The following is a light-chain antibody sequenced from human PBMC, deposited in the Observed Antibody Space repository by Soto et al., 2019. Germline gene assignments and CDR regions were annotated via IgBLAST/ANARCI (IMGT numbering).Light chain of an antibody. CDR2: AAS. J-gene: IGKJ1*01. Sequence: AIRMTQSPSSLSASTGDRVTITCRASQGISSYLAWYQQNPGKAPKLLIYAASTLQSGVPSRFSGSGSGTDFTLTISCLQSEDFATYYCQQYYSYPWTFSQGTKVEIK. CDR3: QQYYSYPWT. V-gene: IGKV1-8*01. CDR1: QGISSY.